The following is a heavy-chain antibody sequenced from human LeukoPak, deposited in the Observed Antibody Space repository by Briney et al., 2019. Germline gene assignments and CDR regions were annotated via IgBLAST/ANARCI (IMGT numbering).Heavy chain of an antibody. V-gene: IGHV3-9*01. CDR3: AKARSGWSAFDI. D-gene: IGHD6-19*01. J-gene: IGHJ3*02. Sequence: GRSLRLSCAASGFTFDDYAMHWVRQAPGKGLELVSGISWNSGSIGYADSVKGRFTISRDNAKNSLYLQMNSLRAEDTALYYCAKARSGWSAFDIWGQGTMVTVSS. CDR2: ISWNSGSI. CDR1: GFTFDDYA.